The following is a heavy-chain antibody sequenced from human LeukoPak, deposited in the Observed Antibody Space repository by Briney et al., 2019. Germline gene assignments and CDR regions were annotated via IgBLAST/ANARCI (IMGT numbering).Heavy chain of an antibody. D-gene: IGHD3-22*01. Sequence: GGSLRLSCAASGFTFSSYAMSWVRQAPGKGLEWVSSISSSSSYIYYADSVKGRFTISRDNAKNSLYLQMNSLRAEDTAVYYCAVRDYYDSSARIDYWGQGTLVTVSS. CDR1: GFTFSSYA. V-gene: IGHV3-21*01. J-gene: IGHJ4*02. CDR2: ISSSSSYI. CDR3: AVRDYYDSSARIDY.